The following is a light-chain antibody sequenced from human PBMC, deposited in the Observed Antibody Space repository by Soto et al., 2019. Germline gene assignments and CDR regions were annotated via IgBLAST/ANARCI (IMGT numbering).Light chain of an antibody. Sequence: EIVLTLSPGTLALSAGAGTTVVCRASQSYSTSQLVWYQKKPGXALRLXIYVASTRATGIPDRFSGSGSGTHFTLPITSLEPEDFAVYYWQQFSTFGQGTRLEI. J-gene: IGKJ5*01. CDR3: QQFST. V-gene: IGKV3-20*01. CDR1: QSYSTSQ. CDR2: VAS.